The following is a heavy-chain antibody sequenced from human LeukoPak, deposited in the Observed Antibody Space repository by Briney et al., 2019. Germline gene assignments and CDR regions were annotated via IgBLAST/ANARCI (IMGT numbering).Heavy chain of an antibody. V-gene: IGHV3-21*01. J-gene: IGHJ4*02. D-gene: IGHD5-12*01. Sequence: PGGSLRLSCAASGFTFSSYSMNWVRQAPGKGLEWVSSISSSSSYIYYADSVKGRFTISRDNAKNSLYLQMNSLRAEDTAVYYCAREARRSGYVDYFDYWGQGTLVTVSS. CDR1: GFTFSSYS. CDR3: AREARRSGYVDYFDY. CDR2: ISSSSSYI.